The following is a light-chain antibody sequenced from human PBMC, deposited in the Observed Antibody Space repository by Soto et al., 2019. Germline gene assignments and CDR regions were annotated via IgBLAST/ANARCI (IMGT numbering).Light chain of an antibody. J-gene: IGKJ4*01. Sequence: EIVLTQSPATLSLSPGERASLSCRASQSVRSYLAWYQQKPGQAPRLLIYDASNRATGIPARFSGSGSGTDFTLTICSLEPEDFAVYYCQQRSDWAGLTFGGGTKVDIK. CDR2: DAS. V-gene: IGKV3-11*01. CDR3: QQRSDWAGLT. CDR1: QSVRSY.